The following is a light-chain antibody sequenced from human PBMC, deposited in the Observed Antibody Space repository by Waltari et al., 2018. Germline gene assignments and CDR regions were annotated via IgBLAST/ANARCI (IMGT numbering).Light chain of an antibody. CDR3: NSYTSSSTLWV. CDR2: DVT. Sequence: QSALTQPASVSGSPGQSITISCTGTSSDVGGYKSVSWYQQHPGKAPKLMIYDVTKRPSGVSDRFSGSKSGNTASLTISGLQAEDEADYYCNSYTSSSTLWVFGGGTKLTVL. J-gene: IGLJ3*02. V-gene: IGLV2-14*01. CDR1: SSDVGGYKS.